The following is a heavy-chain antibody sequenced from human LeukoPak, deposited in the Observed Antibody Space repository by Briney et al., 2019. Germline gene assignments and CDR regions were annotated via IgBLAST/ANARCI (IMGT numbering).Heavy chain of an antibody. D-gene: IGHD2/OR15-2a*01. CDR1: GGSISSYY. CDR2: IYYSGST. CDR3: ARSFRLSPYGMDV. J-gene: IGHJ6*02. Sequence: SETLSLTCTVSGGSISSYYWSWIRQPPGKGLEWIGYIYYSGSTNYNPSLKSRVTISVDTSKNQFSLKLSSVTAADTAVYYCARSFRLSPYGMDVWGQGTTVAVSS. V-gene: IGHV4-59*01.